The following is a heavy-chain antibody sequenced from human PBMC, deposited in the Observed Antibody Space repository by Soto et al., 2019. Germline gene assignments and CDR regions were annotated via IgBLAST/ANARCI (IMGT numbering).Heavy chain of an antibody. J-gene: IGHJ4*02. CDR1: GFTFSSYG. CDR2: IWYDGSNK. V-gene: IGHV3-33*01. Sequence: QVQLVESGGGVVQPGRSLRLSCAASGFTFSSYGMHWVRQAPGKGLEWVAVIWYDGSNKYYADSVKGRFTISRDNSKNTRYLQMNSLRAEDTAVYYCARDRLLGYCSGGSCPRHFDYWGQGTLVTVSS. CDR3: ARDRLLGYCSGGSCPRHFDY. D-gene: IGHD2-15*01.